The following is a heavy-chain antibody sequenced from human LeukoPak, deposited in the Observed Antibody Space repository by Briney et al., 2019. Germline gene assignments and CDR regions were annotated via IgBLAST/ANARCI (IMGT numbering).Heavy chain of an antibody. D-gene: IGHD5-18*01. V-gene: IGHV5-51*01. J-gene: IGHJ5*01. Sequence: GESLKISCKGSGYSFSTFWIAWVRQIPGKGLEWMGVIYPGDSDTRYSPSFQGQVTISADKSITTAYLQWSSLKASDTAMYYCATTAKYSYAYDSWGQGTLVTVSS. CDR2: IYPGDSDT. CDR1: GYSFSTFW. CDR3: ATTAKYSYAYDS.